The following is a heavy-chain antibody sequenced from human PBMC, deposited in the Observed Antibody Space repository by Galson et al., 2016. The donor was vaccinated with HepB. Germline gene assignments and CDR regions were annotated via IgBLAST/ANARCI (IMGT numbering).Heavy chain of an antibody. CDR1: GFKFDDHA. CDR3: ARDRLTGNTLFDY. CDR2: ITWNSGNV. Sequence: SLRLSCAVSGFKFDDHAMHWVRQAPGKGLEWVSGITWNSGNVVYADSVKGRFTISRDNSKNTLYLQMDSLRSNDTALYYCARDRLTGNTLFDYWGQGTLATVSS. V-gene: IGHV3-9*01. J-gene: IGHJ4*02. D-gene: IGHD1-7*01.